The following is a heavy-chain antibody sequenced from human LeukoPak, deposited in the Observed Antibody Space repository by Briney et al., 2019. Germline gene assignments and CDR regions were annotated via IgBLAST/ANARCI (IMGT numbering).Heavy chain of an antibody. CDR3: ARGYRYVVY. Sequence: GGSLRLSCAASGFSFSSYWMHWVRQAPGKGLVWVSRINSDGSTINYADSVKGRFTISRDNAKNTLYLQMNSLRAEDTAVYYCARGYRYVVYWGQGTLVTVSS. V-gene: IGHV3-74*01. CDR1: GFSFSSYW. CDR2: INSDGSTI. D-gene: IGHD6-13*01. J-gene: IGHJ4*02.